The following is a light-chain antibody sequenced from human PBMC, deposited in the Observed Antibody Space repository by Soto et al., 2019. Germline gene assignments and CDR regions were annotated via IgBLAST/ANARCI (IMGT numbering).Light chain of an antibody. Sequence: EIVLTQSPGTLSLSPGERATLSCRASQSVSSSYLAWYQQTPGQAPRLLIYGASSRATGIPDRFSGSGSGTDFTLTISRLEPEDFAVYYCLQYGSSPLTFGGGTKVEIK. V-gene: IGKV3-20*01. CDR3: LQYGSSPLT. J-gene: IGKJ4*01. CDR2: GAS. CDR1: QSVSSSY.